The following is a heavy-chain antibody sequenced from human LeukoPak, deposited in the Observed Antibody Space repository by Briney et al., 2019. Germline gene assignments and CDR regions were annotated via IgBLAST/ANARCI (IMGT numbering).Heavy chain of an antibody. CDR3: VKSGGYGLIDY. J-gene: IGHJ4*02. D-gene: IGHD6-19*01. V-gene: IGHV4-39*01. CDR2: IYYTGST. Sequence: SETLSLTCAVSGASISGSGYYLGWIRQPPGKGLEWIGNIYYTGSTYYNASLQSRVTISIDMSKNQFSLRLSSVTAADTAMYYCVKSGGYGLIDYWGQGTMVTVSS. CDR1: GASISGSGYY.